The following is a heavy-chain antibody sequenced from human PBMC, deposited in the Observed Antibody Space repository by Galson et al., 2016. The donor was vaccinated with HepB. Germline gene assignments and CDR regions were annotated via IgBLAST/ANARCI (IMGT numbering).Heavy chain of an antibody. CDR2: INPNSGGT. V-gene: IGHV1-2*02. J-gene: IGHJ6*04. CDR1: GYTFTGYY. CDR3: ARDTIFNHYYYYCMDV. D-gene: IGHD3-3*01. Sequence: SVKVSCKASGYTFTGYYMHWVRQAPGQGLEWMGWINPNSGGTNYAQKFQGRVTMTRDTSISTAYMELSRLRSDDTAVYYCARDTIFNHYYYYCMDVWGKGTTVTVSS.